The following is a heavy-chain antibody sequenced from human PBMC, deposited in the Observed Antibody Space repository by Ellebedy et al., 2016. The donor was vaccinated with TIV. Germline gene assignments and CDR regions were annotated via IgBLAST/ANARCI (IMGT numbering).Heavy chain of an antibody. CDR3: ARDWTRGGGYFASWFDP. Sequence: MPGGSLRLSCGVSGGSINSHNYWSWVRQYPGRGLERIGEVYHSGHTNYNPSLRSRFSISVDKSKRQCSLRLRSMTAADTAAYYCARDWTRGGGYFASWFDPWGQGTPVTVSS. CDR1: GGSINSHNY. CDR2: VYHSGHT. D-gene: IGHD2/OR15-2a*01. V-gene: IGHV4-4*02. J-gene: IGHJ5*02.